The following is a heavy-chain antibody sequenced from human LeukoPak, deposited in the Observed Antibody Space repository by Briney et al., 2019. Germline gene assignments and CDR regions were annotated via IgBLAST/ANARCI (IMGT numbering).Heavy chain of an antibody. CDR3: AREDHSKGDY. CDR1: GFTFSSYS. D-gene: IGHD2/OR15-2a*01. CDR2: ISSSSSYI. J-gene: IGHJ4*02. Sequence: PGGSLRLSCAASGFTFSSYSMNWVRQAPGKGLEWVSSISSSSSYIYYADSVKGRFTISRDNSKNTLYLQMNSLRDEDTAVYYCAREDHSKGDYWGQGTLVTVSS. V-gene: IGHV3-21*01.